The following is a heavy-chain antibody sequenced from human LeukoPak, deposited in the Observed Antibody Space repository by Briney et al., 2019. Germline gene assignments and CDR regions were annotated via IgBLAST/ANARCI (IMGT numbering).Heavy chain of an antibody. CDR1: GFTFGRFT. V-gene: IGHV3-21*06. Sequence: GGSLRLSCAASGFTFGRFTMHWVRQAPGKGLEWVSSIFGRSSVVHYPLSLKGRFTVSRDNTQNSLYLQMPSLTAEDTAVYYCARGPSSTSTGWFDTWGQGALVTVSS. D-gene: IGHD1-14*01. J-gene: IGHJ5*02. CDR2: IFGRSSVV. CDR3: ARGPSSTSTGWFDT.